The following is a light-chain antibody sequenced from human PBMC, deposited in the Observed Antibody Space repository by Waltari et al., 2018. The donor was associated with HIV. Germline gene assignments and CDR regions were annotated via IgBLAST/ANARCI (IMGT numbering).Light chain of an antibody. Sequence: QSALIQPASVSGSPGQSITIYCPGTSHDVGGCNIVSWYQQYPGKDPNVMIYEVNKRPSGISNRFSGSKSGNTASLTISGLQPEDEADYYCCSYAGGSSSVFGGGTKLTVL. J-gene: IGLJ3*02. CDR2: EVN. V-gene: IGLV2-23*02. CDR1: SHDVGGCNI. CDR3: CSYAGGSSSV.